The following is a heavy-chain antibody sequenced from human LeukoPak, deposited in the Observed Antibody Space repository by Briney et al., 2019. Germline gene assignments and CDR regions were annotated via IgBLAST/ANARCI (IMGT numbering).Heavy chain of an antibody. D-gene: IGHD3-22*01. Sequence: PGGSLRLSCAASGFTFRSYSMNWVRQAPGKGLEWVSSISSSSSYIYYADSVKGRFTISRDNAKNSLYLQMNSLRAEDTAVYYCARGEYYYDSSGYYKLDYWGQGTLVTVSS. CDR1: GFTFRSYS. V-gene: IGHV3-21*01. CDR3: ARGEYYYDSSGYYKLDY. CDR2: ISSSSSYI. J-gene: IGHJ4*02.